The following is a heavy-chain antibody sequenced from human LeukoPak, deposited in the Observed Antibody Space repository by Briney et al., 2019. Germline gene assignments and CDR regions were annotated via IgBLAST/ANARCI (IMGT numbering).Heavy chain of an antibody. CDR1: GFTFSSYA. CDR3: AKVVSVLCSGGSCYAYYYYGMDV. J-gene: IGHJ6*02. CDR2: ISGSGGST. D-gene: IGHD2-15*01. Sequence: GGSLRLSCAASGFTFSSYAMSWVRQAPGKGLEWVSAISGSGGSTYYADSVKGRFTISRDNSKNTLYLQMNSLRAEDTAVYYCAKVVSVLCSGGSCYAYYYYGMDVWGQGTTVTVSS. V-gene: IGHV3-23*01.